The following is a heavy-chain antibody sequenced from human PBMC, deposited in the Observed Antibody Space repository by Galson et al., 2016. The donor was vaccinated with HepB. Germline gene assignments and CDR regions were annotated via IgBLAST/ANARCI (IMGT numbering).Heavy chain of an antibody. Sequence: SLRLSCAASGFTFSSYDIQRVRQAPGKGLEWVATISYDGSDEKYIESVKGRFIISRDNSKNTLYLHMNSLRGEDTAIYYCAKEMGSGWYANDPFDVLGQGTMVTVSS. V-gene: IGHV3-30*18. D-gene: IGHD6-19*01. CDR3: AKEMGSGWYANDPFDV. CDR2: ISYDGSDE. J-gene: IGHJ3*01. CDR1: GFTFSSYD.